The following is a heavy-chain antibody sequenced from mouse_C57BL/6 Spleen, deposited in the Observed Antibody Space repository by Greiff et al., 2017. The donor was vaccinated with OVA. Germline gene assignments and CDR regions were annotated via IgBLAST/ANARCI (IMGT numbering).Heavy chain of an antibody. CDR3: ARSSDYDCGRDFDD. D-gene: IGHD2-4*01. V-gene: IGHV1-64*01. CDR2: IHPNSGST. J-gene: IGHJ2*01. CDR1: GYTFTSYW. Sequence: QVQLQQPGAELVKPGASVKLSCKASGYTFTSYWMHWVKQRPGQGLEWIGMIHPNSGSTNYNEKFKSKATLTVDKSSSTAYMQLSSLTSADSAVYDCARSSDYDCGRDFDDWGKGTTLTVSS.